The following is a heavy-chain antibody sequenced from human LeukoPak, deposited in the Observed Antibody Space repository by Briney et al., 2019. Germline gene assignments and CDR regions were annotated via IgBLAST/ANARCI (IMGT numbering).Heavy chain of an antibody. V-gene: IGHV3-7*01. J-gene: IGHJ4*02. Sequence: PGGSLRLSWAASGFSFSSYWMSWVRQAQGKGLEWVANIKRDGSEKYYVDSVKGRFTISRDNAKNSLYLQMDSLRAEDTAVYYCAGNLGYWGQGTLSPSPQ. CDR2: IKRDGSEK. D-gene: IGHD1-14*01. CDR3: AGNLGY. CDR1: GFSFSSYW.